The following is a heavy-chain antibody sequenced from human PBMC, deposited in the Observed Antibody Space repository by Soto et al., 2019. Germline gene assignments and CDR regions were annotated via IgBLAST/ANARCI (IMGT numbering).Heavy chain of an antibody. D-gene: IGHD3-22*01. CDR1: GFSFSNYG. CDR3: ARDKGTLSESRDSSVLPDY. J-gene: IGHJ4*02. CDR2: IWYDGSNE. Sequence: QVQLVESGGGVVQPGRSLRLSCAASGFSFSNYGMHWVRQAPGKGLEWVAVIWYDGSNENYADSVKGRFTISRDNPKNTLYLHVNSLRDEDTAVYYCARDKGTLSESRDSSVLPDYWVQGTLVTVSS. V-gene: IGHV3-33*01.